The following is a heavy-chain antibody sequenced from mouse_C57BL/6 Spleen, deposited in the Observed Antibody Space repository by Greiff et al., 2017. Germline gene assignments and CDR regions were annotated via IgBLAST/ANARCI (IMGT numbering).Heavy chain of an antibody. Sequence: VQLVESGPELVKPGASVKISCKASGYAFSSSWMNWVKQRPGKGLEWIGRIYPGDGATNYKGKFKGKATLTADKSSSTAYMQLSSLTSEDSAVYYCERGPRDSFDYWGQGTPVTVSA. CDR3: ERGPRDSFDY. CDR1: GYAFSSSW. V-gene: IGHV1-82*01. CDR2: IYPGDGAT. J-gene: IGHJ3*01. D-gene: IGHD3-3*01.